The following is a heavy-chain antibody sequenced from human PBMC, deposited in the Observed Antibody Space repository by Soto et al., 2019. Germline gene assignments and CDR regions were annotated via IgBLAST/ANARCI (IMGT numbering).Heavy chain of an antibody. J-gene: IGHJ4*02. CDR1: GFTFSDYS. CDR2: ITSKSRTI. CDR3: ATGIAATGTNY. D-gene: IGHD6-13*01. V-gene: IGHV3-48*01. Sequence: GGSLRLSCAASGFTFSDYSMNWVRQAPGKGLEWVSYITSKSRTIYYADSVKGRFTVSSDNAKSSLYLQMDSLRAEDTAVYYCATGIAATGTNYWGQGTLVTVSS.